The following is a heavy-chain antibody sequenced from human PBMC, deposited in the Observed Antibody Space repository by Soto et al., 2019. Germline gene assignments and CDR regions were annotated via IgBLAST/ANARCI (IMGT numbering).Heavy chain of an antibody. D-gene: IGHD1-1*01. J-gene: IGHJ4*02. CDR2: ISGDVSST. CDR3: TRGIGYSAQDY. V-gene: IGHV3-74*01. CDR1: GFTFSDYW. Sequence: PGGSLRLSCAASGFTFSDYWMHWVRQVPGKGLVWVSRISGDVSSTSYADSVKGRFTISRDNAKNTLYVQMNSLRAEDTAVYYCTRGIGYSAQDYWGQGTPVTVSS.